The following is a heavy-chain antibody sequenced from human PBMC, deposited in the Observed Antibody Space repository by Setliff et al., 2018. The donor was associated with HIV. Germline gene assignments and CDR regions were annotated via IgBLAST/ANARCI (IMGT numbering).Heavy chain of an antibody. V-gene: IGHV4-4*02. CDR1: GGSISSVSW. CDR2: MFHTGSA. CDR3: ARDLEPTGTVTTRWYFDL. D-gene: IGHD4-17*01. J-gene: IGHJ2*01. Sequence: SETLSLTCTVSGGSISSVSWWTWVRQPPGKGLEWIGEMFHTGSAKYNPSLESRVTTSVDKSKNQLSLRLTSVTAADTAVYYCARDLEPTGTVTTRWYFDLWGRGTLVTVSS.